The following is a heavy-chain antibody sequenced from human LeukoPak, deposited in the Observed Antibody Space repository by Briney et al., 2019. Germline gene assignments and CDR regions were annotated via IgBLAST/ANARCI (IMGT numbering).Heavy chain of an antibody. CDR3: ARDYDFWSGYYSQTRGYFGY. Sequence: GGSLRLSCAASGFTFSGSGMHWVRQAPGKGLEWVTFIRYDGSNKYYTDSVKGRFTISRDNSKNTLYLQMDSLRAEDTAVYYCARDYDFWSGYYSQTRGYFGYWGQGTLVTVSS. V-gene: IGHV3-30*02. CDR1: GFTFSGSG. D-gene: IGHD3-3*01. J-gene: IGHJ4*02. CDR2: IRYDGSNK.